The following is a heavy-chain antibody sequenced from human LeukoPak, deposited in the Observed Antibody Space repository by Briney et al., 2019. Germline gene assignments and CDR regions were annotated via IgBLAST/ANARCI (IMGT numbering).Heavy chain of an antibody. D-gene: IGHD3-22*01. CDR2: IYYSGST. CDR1: GGSISSSSYY. Sequence: SETLSLTCTVSGGSISSSSYYWGWTRQPPGKGLEWIGSIYYSGSTYYNPSLKSRVTISVDTSKNQFSLKLSSVTAADTAVYYCARVGADYYDSSGYLFDYWGQGTLVTVSS. CDR3: ARVGADYYDSSGYLFDY. J-gene: IGHJ4*02. V-gene: IGHV4-39*07.